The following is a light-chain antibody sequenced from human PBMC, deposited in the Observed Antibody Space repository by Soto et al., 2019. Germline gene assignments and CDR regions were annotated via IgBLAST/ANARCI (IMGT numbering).Light chain of an antibody. Sequence: EIVLTQSPGTLSLSPGERATLSCRASQSVGNNYLTWYQQKPGQAPRLLIYDASNRATGTPDRFSGSGSGTDFTLTISRLEPEDFAVYYCQQCATSPLTFGQGTRVEIK. J-gene: IGKJ1*01. CDR3: QQCATSPLT. CDR2: DAS. CDR1: QSVGNNY. V-gene: IGKV3-20*01.